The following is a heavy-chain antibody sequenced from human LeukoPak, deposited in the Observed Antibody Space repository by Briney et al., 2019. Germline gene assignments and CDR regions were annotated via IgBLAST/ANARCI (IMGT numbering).Heavy chain of an antibody. Sequence: PSETLSLTCTVSGGSISGYYWTWIRQPPGKGLEWIGYIYYSGSTNYNPSLKSRVTISVDTSKNQFSLKLSSVTAADTAVYYCARVVVVVGSHYFDYWGQGTLVTVSS. D-gene: IGHD2-2*01. V-gene: IGHV4-59*01. CDR2: IYYSGST. CDR1: GGSISGYY. J-gene: IGHJ4*02. CDR3: ARVVVVVGSHYFDY.